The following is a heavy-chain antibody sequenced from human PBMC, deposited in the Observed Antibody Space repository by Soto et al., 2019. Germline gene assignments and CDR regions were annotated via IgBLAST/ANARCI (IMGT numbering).Heavy chain of an antibody. D-gene: IGHD4-17*01. Sequence: QVQLVESGGGVVQPGRSLRLSCAASGFTFSSYGMHWVRQAPGKGLEWVAVIWYDGSNNYYADSVKGRFTISRDNSKNTLYLQMNSLRAEDTAVYYCARAYGDYPDYWGQGTLVTVSS. J-gene: IGHJ4*02. CDR1: GFTFSSYG. V-gene: IGHV3-33*01. CDR3: ARAYGDYPDY. CDR2: IWYDGSNN.